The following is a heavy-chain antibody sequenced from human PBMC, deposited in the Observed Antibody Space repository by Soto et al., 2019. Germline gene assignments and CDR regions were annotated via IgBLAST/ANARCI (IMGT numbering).Heavy chain of an antibody. V-gene: IGHV3-9*01. J-gene: IGHJ4*01. D-gene: IGHD6-13*01. CDR3: AKEAGAGYSSSWYFDN. Sequence: PGGSLTLSCAASGFMFGDDAMYWARQAPGKGLEWVSGISWDSGRRTYADSVKGRFTISRDNAKNILYLQMNSVRVDDTAIYYCAKEAGAGYSSSWYFDNWGRGNVLSVSS. CDR2: ISWDSGRR. CDR1: GFMFGDDA.